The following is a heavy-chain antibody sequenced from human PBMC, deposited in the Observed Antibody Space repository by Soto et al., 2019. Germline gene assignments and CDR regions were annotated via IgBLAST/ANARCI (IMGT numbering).Heavy chain of an antibody. CDR2: TSYDGSNN. D-gene: IGHD3-16*01. CDR1: GFTFRSYV. V-gene: IGHV3-33*05. J-gene: IGHJ4*02. CDR3: ARWGTRGGLDV. Sequence: QVQLVESGGGVVQPGTSLRISCVGSGFTFRSYVIHWVRQAPGKGLEWVALTSYDGSNNYYGDSVKGRFTISRHNSRNTVELQMDSLTYDDTAFYYCARWGTRGGLDVWGQGTLVSVSS.